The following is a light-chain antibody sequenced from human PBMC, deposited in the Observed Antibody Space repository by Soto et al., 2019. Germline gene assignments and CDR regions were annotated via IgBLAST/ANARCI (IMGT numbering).Light chain of an antibody. CDR2: SNN. V-gene: IGLV1-44*01. CDR3: AAWDDSLNGNWV. Sequence: QAVLTQPPSASGTPGQRVTISCSGSSSNIGSNTVNWYQQLPGTAPKLLIYSNNQRPSGVPDRFSGSQSGTSASLAISGLQSEDEADYYCAAWDDSLNGNWVFGGGTKVTVL. CDR1: SSNIGSNT. J-gene: IGLJ3*02.